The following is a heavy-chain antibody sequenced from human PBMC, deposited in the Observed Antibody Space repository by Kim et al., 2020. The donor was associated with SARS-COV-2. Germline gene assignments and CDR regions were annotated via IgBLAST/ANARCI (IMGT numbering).Heavy chain of an antibody. Sequence: GGSLRLSCAASGFTFSSYGMHWVRQAPGKGLEWVAVIWYDGSNKYYADSVKGRFTISRDNSKNTLYLQMNSLRAEDTAVYYCAKDGSDIVATAGVDYWGQGTLVTVSS. D-gene: IGHD5-12*01. J-gene: IGHJ4*02. CDR3: AKDGSDIVATAGVDY. CDR2: IWYDGSNK. V-gene: IGHV3-33*06. CDR1: GFTFSSYG.